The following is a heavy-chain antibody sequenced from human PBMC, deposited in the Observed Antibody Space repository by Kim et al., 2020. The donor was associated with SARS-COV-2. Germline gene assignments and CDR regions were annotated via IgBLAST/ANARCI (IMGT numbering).Heavy chain of an antibody. CDR2: ISWNSGSI. V-gene: IGHV3-9*01. J-gene: IGHJ4*02. D-gene: IGHD6-19*01. CDR1: GFTFDDYA. CDR3: AKGRYSSGWYYFDY. Sequence: GGSLRLSCAASGFTFDDYAMHWVRQAPGKGLEWVSGISWNSGSIGYADSVKGRFTISRDNAKNSLYLQMNSLRAEDTALYYCAKGRYSSGWYYFDYWGQGTLVTVSS.